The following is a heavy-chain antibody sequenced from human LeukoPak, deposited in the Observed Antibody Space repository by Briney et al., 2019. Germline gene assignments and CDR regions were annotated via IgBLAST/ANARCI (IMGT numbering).Heavy chain of an antibody. CDR3: TSGLADVGYYFDY. CDR1: ELMFNKYG. J-gene: IGHJ4*02. D-gene: IGHD2-15*01. Sequence: PAGSLRLSCAASELMFNKYGMNWFRQAPGRGLEWVASIWSDGENKGYADSVKSRFTISKDNSKNTLYLEMNSLRVEDTAVYYCTSGLADVGYYFDYRGQGTLVTVSS. V-gene: IGHV3-33*03. CDR2: IWSDGENK.